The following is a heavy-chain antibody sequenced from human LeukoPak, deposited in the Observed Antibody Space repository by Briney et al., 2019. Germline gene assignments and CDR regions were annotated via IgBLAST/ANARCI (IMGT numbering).Heavy chain of an antibody. CDR2: MNPNSGNT. J-gene: IGHJ4*02. D-gene: IGHD3/OR15-3a*01. CDR3: ARGNEYDFWSGYHY. V-gene: IGHV1-8*02. CDR1: GGTFSSYA. Sequence: ASVNVSCKASGGTFSSYAISWVRQATGQGLEWMGWMNPNSGNTGYAQKFQGRVTMTRNTSISTAYMELSSLRSEDTAVYYCARGNEYDFWSGYHYWGQGTLVTVSS.